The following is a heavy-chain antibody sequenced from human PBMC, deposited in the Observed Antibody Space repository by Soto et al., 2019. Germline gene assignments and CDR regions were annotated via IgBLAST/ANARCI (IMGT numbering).Heavy chain of an antibody. CDR1: GFTFSSYA. D-gene: IGHD3-22*01. CDR3: ARGQGIVVVLTYSFDS. V-gene: IGHV3-30*09. CDR2: ISYDGSNK. Sequence: GGSLRLSCAASGFTFSSYAMHWVRQAPGKGLEWVAVISYDGSNKYYADSANGRFAISRDNSKNTLYLQVLSLRAEDTAIYYCARGQGIVVVLTYSFDSWGQGTLVTVSS. J-gene: IGHJ4*02.